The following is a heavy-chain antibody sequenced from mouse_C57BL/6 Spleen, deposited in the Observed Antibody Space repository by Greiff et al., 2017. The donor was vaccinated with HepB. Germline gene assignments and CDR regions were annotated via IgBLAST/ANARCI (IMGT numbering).Heavy chain of an antibody. V-gene: IGHV7-1*01. CDR2: SRNKANDYTT. J-gene: IGHJ4*01. Sequence: EVNVVESGGGLVQSGRSLRLSCATSGFTFSDFYMEWVRQAPGKGLEWIAASRNKANDYTTEYSASVKGRFIVSRDTSQSILYLQMNALRAEDTAIYYCARDAGVVARGAMDYWGQGTSVTVSS. D-gene: IGHD1-1*01. CDR1: GFTFSDFY. CDR3: ARDAGVVARGAMDY.